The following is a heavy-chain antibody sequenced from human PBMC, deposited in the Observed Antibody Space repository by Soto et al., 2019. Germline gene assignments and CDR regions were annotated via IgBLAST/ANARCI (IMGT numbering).Heavy chain of an antibody. CDR3: AKQGGSGYYYTAFDY. D-gene: IGHD3-22*01. V-gene: IGHV3-23*01. CDR2: ISGGGGST. J-gene: IGHJ4*02. Sequence: EVQLLESGGVLVQPGGSLTLSCAASGFTFSSSAMSWVRQAPGKGLEWVSSISGGGGSTYYADSVEGRFTTSRDSSKNTLFLQMNSLRAEDTAVYYCAKQGGSGYYYTAFDYWGQGTLVTVSS. CDR1: GFTFSSSA.